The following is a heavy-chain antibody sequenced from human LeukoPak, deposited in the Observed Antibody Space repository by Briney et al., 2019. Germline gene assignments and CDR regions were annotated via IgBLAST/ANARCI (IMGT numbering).Heavy chain of an antibody. CDR3: AEVERRNY. CDR1: GYSISSGYY. Sequence: PSETLSLTXAASGYSISSGYYWGWIRQPPGKGLEWIGSIYHSGSTYYNPSLKSRVTISVDTSKNQFSLKLRSVTAADTAVYYCAEVERRNYWGQGTLVTVSP. V-gene: IGHV4-38-2*01. D-gene: IGHD1-1*01. J-gene: IGHJ4*02. CDR2: IYHSGST.